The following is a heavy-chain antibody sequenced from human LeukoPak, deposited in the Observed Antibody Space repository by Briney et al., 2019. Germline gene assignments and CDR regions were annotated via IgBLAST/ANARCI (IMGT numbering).Heavy chain of an antibody. CDR3: AKPFGSGTYDMNAFDI. CDR1: GFTFSSYG. Sequence: GGSLRLSCAASGFTFSSYGMHWVRQAPGKGLEWVAIISYDGANKYYADSVKGRFTISRDNSKNTLHLQMNSLRAEDTAVYYCAKPFGSGTYDMNAFDIWGQGTMVTVS. V-gene: IGHV3-30*18. CDR2: ISYDGANK. J-gene: IGHJ3*02. D-gene: IGHD3-10*01.